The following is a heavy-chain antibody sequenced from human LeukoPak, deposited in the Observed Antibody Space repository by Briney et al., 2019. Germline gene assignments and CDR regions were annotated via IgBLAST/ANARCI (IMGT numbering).Heavy chain of an antibody. Sequence: GESLKISCKASGYSFTTYWIAWVRQMPGKGLEWMGMIYPGDSDTRYSPSFQGQITISVDKSISIAYLQWSSLKASDTAMYYCARLLQGVAGTWGYWGQGSLVSV. D-gene: IGHD6-19*01. J-gene: IGHJ4*02. CDR2: IYPGDSDT. CDR1: GYSFTTYW. V-gene: IGHV5-51*01. CDR3: ARLLQGVAGTWGY.